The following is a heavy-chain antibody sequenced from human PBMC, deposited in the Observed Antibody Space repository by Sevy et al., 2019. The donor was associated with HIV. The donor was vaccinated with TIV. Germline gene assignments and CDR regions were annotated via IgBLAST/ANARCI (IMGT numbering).Heavy chain of an antibody. J-gene: IGHJ6*02. CDR1: GFTFTYAW. CDR2: IKSNPDGGTT. CDR3: ATDPIIVLLVTDGMDV. D-gene: IGHD2-8*02. V-gene: IGHV3-15*01. Sequence: GGSLRLSCAASGFTFTYAWMSWVRQAPGKGLEWVGRIKSNPDGGTTDYAVPVKGRFTISRDDSKNTVYLQMNSLKTEDTAVYYCATDPIIVLLVTDGMDVWGQGTTVTVSS.